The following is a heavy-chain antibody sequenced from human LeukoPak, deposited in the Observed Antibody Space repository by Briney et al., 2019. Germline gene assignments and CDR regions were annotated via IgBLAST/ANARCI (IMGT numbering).Heavy chain of an antibody. CDR1: GGSFSGYY. Sequence: SETLSLTCAVYGGSFSGYYWSWIRQPPGKGLEWIGEINHSGSTNYSPSLKSRVTISVDTSKNQFSLKLSSVTAADTAVYYCASGASCGGDCYHLDYWGQGTLVTVSS. V-gene: IGHV4-34*01. CDR2: INHSGST. CDR3: ASGASCGGDCYHLDY. D-gene: IGHD2-21*02. J-gene: IGHJ4*02.